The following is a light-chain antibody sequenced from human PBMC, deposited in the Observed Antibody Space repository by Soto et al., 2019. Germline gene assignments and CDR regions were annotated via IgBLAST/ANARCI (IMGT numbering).Light chain of an antibody. CDR2: SDN. Sequence: VVTQPPSASGTPGQRVTISCSGSSSNIGTNTVIWYQQLPGAAPKLLIYSDNQRPSGVPDRFSGSKSGTSASLAISGLQSEDEADYYCAAWDVSLVVFGGGTKLTVL. CDR3: AAWDVSLVV. V-gene: IGLV1-44*01. J-gene: IGLJ2*01. CDR1: SSNIGTNT.